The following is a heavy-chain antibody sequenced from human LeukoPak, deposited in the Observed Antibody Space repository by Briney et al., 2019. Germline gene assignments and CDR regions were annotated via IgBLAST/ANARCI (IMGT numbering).Heavy chain of an antibody. V-gene: IGHV4-61*02. CDR1: GGSISSGTYY. Sequence: SQTLSLTCTVSGGSISSGTYYWNWIRQPAGKGLEWFGRLYTSGSTNYNPSLKSRVTILLDTSKNKFSLKLNSVTAADTALYYCARMQRGYSYGPDAFDVWGQGTMVTVSS. D-gene: IGHD5-18*01. CDR2: LYTSGST. CDR3: ARMQRGYSYGPDAFDV. J-gene: IGHJ3*01.